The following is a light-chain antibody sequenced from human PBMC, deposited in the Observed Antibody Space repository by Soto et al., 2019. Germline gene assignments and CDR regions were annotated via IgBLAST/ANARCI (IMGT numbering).Light chain of an antibody. J-gene: IGLJ1*01. CDR3: SSYTSSSTSYV. Sequence: QSELTQPGYVSGSPGQAITVYCTGTSSDVGGYNYVSWYQQHPGKAPKLVIYDVTNRPSGVSNRFSGSESGNTASLTISGLQAEDEADYYCSSYTSSSTSYVFGSGTKVTVL. CDR1: SSDVGGYNY. CDR2: DVT. V-gene: IGLV2-14*01.